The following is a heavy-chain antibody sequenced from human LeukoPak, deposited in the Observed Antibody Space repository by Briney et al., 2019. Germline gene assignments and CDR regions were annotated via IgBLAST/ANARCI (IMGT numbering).Heavy chain of an antibody. CDR1: GFTFSSYW. D-gene: IGHD2-15*01. CDR3: ARVAAKTVDY. CDR2: IYYSGST. V-gene: IGHV4-4*02. J-gene: IGHJ4*02. Sequence: KPGGSLRLSCAASGFTFSSYWMSWVRQAPGKGLEWIGNIYYSGSTNYNPSLKSRVTISVDMSKNQFSLKLSSVTAADTAVYYCARVAAKTVDYWGQGTLVTVSS.